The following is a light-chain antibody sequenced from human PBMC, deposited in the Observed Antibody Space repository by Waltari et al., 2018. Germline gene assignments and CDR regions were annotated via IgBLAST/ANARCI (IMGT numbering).Light chain of an antibody. J-gene: IGKJ1*01. CDR2: WAS. CDR1: QSVLYSSNNKNY. CDR3: QHYYSPPWT. V-gene: IGKV4-1*01. Sequence: DIVMTQSPDSLAVSLGERATINCKSSQSVLYSSNNKNYLAWYQQKPGQPPKLLIYWASTRESGFPDRFSGSVSGTDFTLTISSLQAEDVSVYYCQHYYSPPWTFGQGTKVEIK.